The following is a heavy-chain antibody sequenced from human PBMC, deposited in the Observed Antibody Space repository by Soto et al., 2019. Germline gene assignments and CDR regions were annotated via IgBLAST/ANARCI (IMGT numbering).Heavy chain of an antibody. Sequence: GASVKVSCKASGYTFTSYGISWVRQAPGQGLEWMGWINAYNGNTNYAQKLQGRVTMTTDTSTSTAYMELRSLRSDDTAVYYCARDGQRGYYYDSSGFLADWFDPWGQGTLVTVSS. D-gene: IGHD3-22*01. V-gene: IGHV1-18*04. CDR1: GYTFTSYG. J-gene: IGHJ5*02. CDR3: ARDGQRGYYYDSSGFLADWFDP. CDR2: INAYNGNT.